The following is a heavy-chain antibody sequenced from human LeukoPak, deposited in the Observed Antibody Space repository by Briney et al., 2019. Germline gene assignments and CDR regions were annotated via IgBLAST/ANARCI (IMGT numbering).Heavy chain of an antibody. CDR2: IGGSGSTI. V-gene: IGHV3-48*01. D-gene: IGHD4-17*01. CDR3: ARARDYGDYPPDY. J-gene: IGHJ4*02. CDR1: GFTFSTYS. Sequence: GGSLRLSCAASGFTFSTYSMNWVRQAPGKGLEWISYIGGSGSTIYYADSVKGRFTISRDNAKKLLYLQMSSLRAEDAAVYYCARARDYGDYPPDYWGQGTLVTVSS.